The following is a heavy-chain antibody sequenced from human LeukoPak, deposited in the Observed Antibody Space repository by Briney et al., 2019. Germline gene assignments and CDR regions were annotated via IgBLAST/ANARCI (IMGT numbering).Heavy chain of an antibody. CDR3: TRATRGTSYYDF. D-gene: IGHD6-25*01. CDR2: MDPNTGNT. V-gene: IGHV1-8*01. J-gene: IGHJ4*01. Sequence: ASVRVSCKASASTFISYDINWVRQATGQGLEWMGWMDPNTGNTGCAQKFQGRVTMTRNTSITIAYMELSSLTSEDTAVYYCTRATRGTSYYDFWGQGTLVLVSS. CDR1: ASTFISYD.